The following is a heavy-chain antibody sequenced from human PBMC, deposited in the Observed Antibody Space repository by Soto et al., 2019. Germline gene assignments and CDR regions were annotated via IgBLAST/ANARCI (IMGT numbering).Heavy chain of an antibody. D-gene: IGHD3-16*01. J-gene: IGHJ4*02. Sequence: EVPLLESGGGLVQPGGSLRLSCAVSGFTFSSFAMSWVRQAPGKGLEWASVISSSGGTTYYADSVKGRFTISRDNSKNTLYLQMNSLRAEDTAVYYCARDYSYACDYWGQGTLVTVSS. CDR2: ISSSGGTT. CDR1: GFTFSSFA. CDR3: ARDYSYACDY. V-gene: IGHV3-23*01.